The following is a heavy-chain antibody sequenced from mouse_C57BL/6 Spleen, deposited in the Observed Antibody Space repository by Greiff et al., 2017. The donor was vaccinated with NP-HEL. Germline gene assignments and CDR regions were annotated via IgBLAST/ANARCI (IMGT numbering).Heavy chain of an antibody. CDR2: ISSGGSYT. D-gene: IGHD2-4*01. J-gene: IGHJ1*03. Sequence: EVQGVESGGDLVKPGGSLKLSCAASGFTFSSYGMSWVRQTPDKRLEWVATISSGGSYTYYPDSVKGRFTISRDNAKNTLYLQMSSLKSEDTAMYYCARQAGYDYDADWYFDVWGTGTTVTVSS. CDR3: ARQAGYDYDADWYFDV. CDR1: GFTFSSYG. V-gene: IGHV5-6*01.